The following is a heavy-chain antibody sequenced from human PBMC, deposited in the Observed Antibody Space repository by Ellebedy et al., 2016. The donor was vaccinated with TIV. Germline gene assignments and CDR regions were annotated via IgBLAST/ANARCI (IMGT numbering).Heavy chain of an antibody. CDR3: ARGSGDYLSYYYGMDV. V-gene: IGHV3-7*01. D-gene: IGHD4-17*01. CDR2: IKQDGSEK. CDR1: GFTFSSYW. J-gene: IGHJ6*02. Sequence: PGGSLRLSCAASGFTFSSYWMSWVRQAPGKGLEWVANIKQDGSEKYYVDSVKGRFTISRDNAKNSLYLQMNSLRAEDTAVYYCARGSGDYLSYYYGMDVWGQGTTVTVSS.